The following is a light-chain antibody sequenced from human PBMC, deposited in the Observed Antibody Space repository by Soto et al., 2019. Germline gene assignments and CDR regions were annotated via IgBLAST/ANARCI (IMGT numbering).Light chain of an antibody. CDR2: AAS. CDR3: QQYNDAPWT. CDR1: QGSSNY. Sequence: DIQMTQSPSSLSASVGDRVTITCRASQGSSNYLAWYQQKPGKVPKLLIYAASTLQSGVPSRFSGSGSGTDFTRTISSLQPEDVATYYCQQYNDAPWTCGPGTKVEIK. J-gene: IGKJ1*01. V-gene: IGKV1-27*01.